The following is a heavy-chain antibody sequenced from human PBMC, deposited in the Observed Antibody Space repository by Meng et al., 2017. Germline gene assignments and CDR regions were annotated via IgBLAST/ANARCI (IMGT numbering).Heavy chain of an antibody. CDR2: IYHSGST. V-gene: IGHV4-4*02. Sequence: QGQLAGVGPGLGKPSGTLSLTCAGSGGSISSSNLWSCVRQPPGKGLEWIGEIYHSGSTNYNPSLKSRVTISVDKSKNQFSLKLSSVTAADTAVYYCARIGDWGSTRYFDYWGQGTLVTVSS. D-gene: IGHD7-27*01. CDR1: GGSISSSNL. CDR3: ARIGDWGSTRYFDY. J-gene: IGHJ4*02.